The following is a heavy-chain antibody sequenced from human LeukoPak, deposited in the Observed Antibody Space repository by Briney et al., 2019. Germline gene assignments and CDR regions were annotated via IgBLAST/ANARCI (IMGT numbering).Heavy chain of an antibody. CDR1: GFTFRSYG. D-gene: IGHD7-27*01. Sequence: GGSLRLSCAASGFTFRSYGMHWVRQAPGKGLEWVSVIYSGGSTYYADSVKGRFTISRDNSKNTLYLQMNSLRAEDTAVYYCARVRPSGYFDYWGQGTLVTVSS. CDR3: ARVRPSGYFDY. J-gene: IGHJ4*02. V-gene: IGHV3-53*01. CDR2: IYSGGST.